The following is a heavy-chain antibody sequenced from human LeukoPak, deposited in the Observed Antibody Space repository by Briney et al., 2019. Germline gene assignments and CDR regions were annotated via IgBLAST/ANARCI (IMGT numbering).Heavy chain of an antibody. CDR1: GFTFSSYA. D-gene: IGHD3-3*01. V-gene: IGHV3-30-3*01. J-gene: IGHJ3*02. Sequence: GGSLRLSCAASGFTFSSYAMHWVRQAPGKGLEWVAVISYDGSNKYYADSVKGRFTISRDNSKNTLYLQMNSLRAEDTAVYYCARDREIWSGSNAFDIWGHGTMVTVSS. CDR3: ARDREIWSGSNAFDI. CDR2: ISYDGSNK.